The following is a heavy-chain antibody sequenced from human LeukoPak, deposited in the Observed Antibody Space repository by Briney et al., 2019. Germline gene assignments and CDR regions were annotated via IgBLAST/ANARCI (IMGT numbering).Heavy chain of an antibody. CDR3: ARQGTYVGYSSSWYAH. CDR1: GGTFSSYA. CDR2: IIPIFGTA. D-gene: IGHD6-13*01. J-gene: IGHJ5*02. Sequence: SVKVSCKASGGTFSSYAISWVRQAPGQGLEWMGGIIPIFGTANYAQKFQGRVTITADESTSTAYMELSSLRSEDTAVYYCARQGTYVGYSSSWYAHWGQGTLVTVSS. V-gene: IGHV1-69*13.